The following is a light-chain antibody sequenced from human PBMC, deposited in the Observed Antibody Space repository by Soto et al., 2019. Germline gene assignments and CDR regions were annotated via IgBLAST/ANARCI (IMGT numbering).Light chain of an antibody. J-gene: IGKJ5*01. CDR1: QDIRDE. CDR3: QQYSHLIT. Sequence: DIQMTQSPSSLSASVGDRVTITCQASQDIRDELGWYQQKLGKAPKLLIYDASNLETGVPSRFSGGGSGKDFTFTISSLQPEDIATYYCQQYSHLITFGQGTRLEIK. V-gene: IGKV1-33*01. CDR2: DAS.